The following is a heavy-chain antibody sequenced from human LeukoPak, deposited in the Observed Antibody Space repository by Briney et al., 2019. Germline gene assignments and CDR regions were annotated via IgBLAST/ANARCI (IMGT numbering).Heavy chain of an antibody. J-gene: IGHJ4*02. V-gene: IGHV5-51*01. CDR3: ARQRGGDYEQLY. Sequence: GESLKISCKGSGYSFTTYWIGWVRQMPGKGLEWMGIIWPDDSETRYSPSFQGQVTISAEKSISTAYLQWNSLKASDTAMYYCARQRGGDYEQLYWGQGTLVTVSS. D-gene: IGHD2-21*02. CDR2: IWPDDSET. CDR1: GYSFTTYW.